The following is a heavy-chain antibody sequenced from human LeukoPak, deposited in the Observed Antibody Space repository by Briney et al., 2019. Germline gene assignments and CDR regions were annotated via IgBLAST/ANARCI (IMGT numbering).Heavy chain of an antibody. Sequence: GGSLRLSCAASGFTFSSYWMHWVRQAPGKGLEWVSGISGNDDSTYYADAVKGRFTISRDNSKNTLYLQMKSLRAEDTAVYYCAKRIRVNWFDPWGQGTLVTVSS. CDR1: GFTFSSYW. V-gene: IGHV3-23*01. CDR3: AKRIRVNWFDP. CDR2: ISGNDDST. J-gene: IGHJ5*02.